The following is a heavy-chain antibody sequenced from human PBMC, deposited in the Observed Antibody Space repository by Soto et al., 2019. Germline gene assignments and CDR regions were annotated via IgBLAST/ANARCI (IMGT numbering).Heavy chain of an antibody. J-gene: IGHJ5*02. CDR2: ISGSGGST. Sequence: GGSLRLSCAASGFTFSSYAMSWVRQAPGKGLEWVSAISGSGGSTYYADSVKGRFTISRDNSKNTLYLQMNSLRAEDTAVYYCAKDRPRPSEQLVRPFDPWGQGTLVTVSS. CDR3: AKDRPRPSEQLVRPFDP. D-gene: IGHD6-6*01. V-gene: IGHV3-23*01. CDR1: GFTFSSYA.